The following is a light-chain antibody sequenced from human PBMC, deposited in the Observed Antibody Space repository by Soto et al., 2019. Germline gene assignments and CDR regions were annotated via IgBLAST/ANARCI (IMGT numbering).Light chain of an antibody. CDR2: GNS. J-gene: IGLJ2*01. CDR1: SSNIGAGYD. CDR3: QSYDNRLSGVV. V-gene: IGLV1-40*01. Sequence: QLVLTRPPSVSGAPGQRVTISCTGSSSNIGAGYDVHWYQQLPGTAPKLLIYGNSNRPSGVPDRFSCSKSGNSASLAITGLQAEDEADYDFQSYDNRLSGVVFGGGTQLPV.